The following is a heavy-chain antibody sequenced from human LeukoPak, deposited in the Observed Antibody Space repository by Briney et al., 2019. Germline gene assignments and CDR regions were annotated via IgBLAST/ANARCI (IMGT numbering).Heavy chain of an antibody. J-gene: IGHJ4*02. Sequence: GGSLRLSCAASGFTFSSYSMNWVRQAPGKGLEWVSYISSSSSTIYYADSVKGRFTISRDNAKNSLYLQMNSLRAEDTAVYYCARDTPRGYSYGALPGIFDYWGQGTLVTVSS. CDR1: GFTFSSYS. V-gene: IGHV3-48*01. CDR3: ARDTPRGYSYGALPGIFDY. CDR2: ISSSSSTI. D-gene: IGHD5-18*01.